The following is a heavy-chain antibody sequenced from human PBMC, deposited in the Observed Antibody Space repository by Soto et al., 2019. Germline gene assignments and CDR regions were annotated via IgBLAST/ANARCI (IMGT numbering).Heavy chain of an antibody. V-gene: IGHV4-34*02. Sequence: QVQLQQTGAGLLKPSETLSLTCVVSGGSFTGSYWSWIRQPPGKGLEWLGEINHSGSTNYKSSLRSRLTISADTSKNQLSLKLSSVTAADTAVYYCARSYTCSKLDYWGQGTPVTVSS. CDR1: GGSFTGSY. D-gene: IGHD3-16*01. CDR2: INHSGST. CDR3: ARSYTCSKLDY. J-gene: IGHJ4*02.